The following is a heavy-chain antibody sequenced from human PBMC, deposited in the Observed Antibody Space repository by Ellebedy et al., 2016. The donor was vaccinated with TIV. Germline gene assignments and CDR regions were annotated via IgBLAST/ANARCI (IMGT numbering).Heavy chain of an antibody. D-gene: IGHD4-17*01. CDR3: AKDLRTTVLKEGWIDN. J-gene: IGHJ4*02. Sequence: GESLKISCEAFGFNFSVFGMHWVRQAPGKGLEWVSSISGNGYSTYYADSAKGRFTISRDNSKDRLDLQMSSLRGEDTAIYYCAKDLRTTVLKEGWIDNWGLGTLVTVSS. CDR1: GFNFSVFG. V-gene: IGHV3-23*01. CDR2: ISGNGYST.